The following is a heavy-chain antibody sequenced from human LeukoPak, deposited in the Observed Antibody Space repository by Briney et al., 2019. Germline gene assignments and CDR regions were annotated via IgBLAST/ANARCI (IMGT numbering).Heavy chain of an antibody. D-gene: IGHD3-3*01. CDR2: VYFSGST. CDR1: GGSIRSYY. J-gene: IGHJ4*02. Sequence: SETLSLTCTVSGGSIRSYYWSWIRQPPGKGLEWIGYVYFSGSTSYNPSLKSRVTISVDRSKNQFSLKLSSVAAADTAVYYCARSYDTNFDYWGQGTLVTVSS. V-gene: IGHV4-59*01. CDR3: ARSYDTNFDY.